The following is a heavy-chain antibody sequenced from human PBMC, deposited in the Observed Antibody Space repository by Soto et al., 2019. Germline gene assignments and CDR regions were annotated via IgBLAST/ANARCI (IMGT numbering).Heavy chain of an antibody. CDR1: GGTFSSYA. CDR2: IIPIFGTA. J-gene: IGHJ4*02. CDR3: ARAARITTHTPFDY. V-gene: IGHV1-69*13. D-gene: IGHD3-10*01. Sequence: SVKVSCKASGGTFSSYAISWVRQAPGQGLEWMGGIIPIFGTADYAQKFQGRVTITADESTSTAYMELSSLRSEDTAVYYCARAARITTHTPFDYWGQGTLVTVSS.